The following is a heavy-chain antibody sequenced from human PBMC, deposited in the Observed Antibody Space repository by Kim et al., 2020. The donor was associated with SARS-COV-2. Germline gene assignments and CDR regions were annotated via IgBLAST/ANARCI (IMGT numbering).Heavy chain of an antibody. CDR3: ARQRKQWLVQDAFDI. J-gene: IGHJ3*02. CDR1: GGSISSSSYY. V-gene: IGHV4-39*01. D-gene: IGHD6-19*01. Sequence: SETLSLTCTVSGGSISSSSYYWGWIRQPPGKGLEWIGSIYYSGSTYYNPSLKSRVTISVDTSKNQFSLKLSSVTAADTAVYYCARQRKQWLVQDAFDIWGQGXMVTVSS. CDR2: IYYSGST.